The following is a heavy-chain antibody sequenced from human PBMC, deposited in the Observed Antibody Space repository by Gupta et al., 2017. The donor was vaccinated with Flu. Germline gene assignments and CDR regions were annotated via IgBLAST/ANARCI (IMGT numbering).Heavy chain of an antibody. J-gene: IGHJ5*02. D-gene: IGHD2-15*01. CDR3: ARDGAGDCSGGSCYSWFDP. CDR2: IKSEESSA. Sequence: EVQLVESGGGLVQPGGSLRLSCAASGFTFSSYWMHWVRQAPGEGLVWVARIKSEESSASDADSVKGRFTISRDNAKNTLYLQMNSLRAEDTAVYYCARDGAGDCSGGSCYSWFDPWGQGTLVTVSP. V-gene: IGHV3-74*01. CDR1: GFTFSSYW.